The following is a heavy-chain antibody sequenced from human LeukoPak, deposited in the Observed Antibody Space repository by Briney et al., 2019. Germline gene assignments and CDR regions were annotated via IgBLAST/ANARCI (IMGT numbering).Heavy chain of an antibody. CDR3: ARVTPHDFWSDYYYYYMDV. Sequence: WASVKVSCKASGYTFTGYYMHWVRQAPGQGLEWMGWINPNSGGTNYAQKFQGRVTMTRDTSISTAYMELSRLRSDDTAVYYCARVTPHDFWSDYYYYYMDVWGKGTTVTVSS. V-gene: IGHV1-2*02. D-gene: IGHD3-3*01. J-gene: IGHJ6*03. CDR1: GYTFTGYY. CDR2: INPNSGGT.